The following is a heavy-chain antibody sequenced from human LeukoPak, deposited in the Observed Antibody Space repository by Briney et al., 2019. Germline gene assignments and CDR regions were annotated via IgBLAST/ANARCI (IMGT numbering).Heavy chain of an antibody. D-gene: IGHD5-18*01. J-gene: IGHJ3*02. V-gene: IGHV4-34*01. CDR2: INHSGST. CDR3: ARDLYSSGTIDI. CDR1: GGSFSGYY. Sequence: PSETLSLTCAVYGGSFSGYYWSWIRQPPGKGLEWIGEINHSGSTNYNPSLKSRVTISVDTSKNQSSLKLSSVTAADTAVYYCARDLYSSGTIDIWGQGTMVTVSS.